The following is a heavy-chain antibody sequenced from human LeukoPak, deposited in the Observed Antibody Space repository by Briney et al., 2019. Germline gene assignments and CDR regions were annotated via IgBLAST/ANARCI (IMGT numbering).Heavy chain of an antibody. CDR2: INPNSGGT. CDR3: AREVAVAGTGGLGSA. V-gene: IGHV1-2*02. CDR1: GYTFTDYY. J-gene: IGHJ5*02. Sequence: ASVKVSCKASGYTFTDYYIHWLRQAPGQGLEWMGWINPNSGGTDYAQKFQGRVTMTRDTSISSAYMELSRLRSDDTAAYYCAREVAVAGTGGLGSAWGQGTLVTVSS. D-gene: IGHD6-13*01.